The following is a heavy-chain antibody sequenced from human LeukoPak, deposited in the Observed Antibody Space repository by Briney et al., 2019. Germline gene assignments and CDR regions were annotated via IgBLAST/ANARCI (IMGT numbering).Heavy chain of an antibody. D-gene: IGHD4-11*01. J-gene: IGHJ4*02. V-gene: IGHV4-38-2*01. CDR3: ARGSYSNSDY. Sequence: PSVTLSLTCAVSGYSISSNYYWGWIRQPPGKGLEWIGSIYHSGSTYYNPSLKSRVTISVDTSKNQFSLKLSSVTAADTAVYYCARGSYSNSDYWGQGTLVTVSS. CDR1: GYSISSNYY. CDR2: IYHSGST.